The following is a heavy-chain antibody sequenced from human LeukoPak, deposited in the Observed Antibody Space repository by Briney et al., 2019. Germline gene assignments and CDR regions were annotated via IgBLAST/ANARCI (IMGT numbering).Heavy chain of an antibody. Sequence: GASVKVSCKASGYTFTGYYMHWVRQAPGQGLEWMGWINPNSGGTNYAQKFQGRVTVTRDTSISTAYMELSRLRSDDTAVYYCARDREGCNSTSCDPILGYWGQGTLVTVSS. CDR3: ARDREGCNSTSCDPILGY. D-gene: IGHD2-2*01. CDR2: INPNSGGT. CDR1: GYTFTGYY. J-gene: IGHJ4*02. V-gene: IGHV1-2*02.